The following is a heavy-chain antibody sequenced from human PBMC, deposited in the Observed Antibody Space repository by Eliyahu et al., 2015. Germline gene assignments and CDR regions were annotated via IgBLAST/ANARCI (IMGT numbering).Heavy chain of an antibody. D-gene: IGHD6-19*01. V-gene: IGHV3-30*18. Sequence: QVQLVESGGGVVQPGRSLRLSCAAXGXTFSSYGMHWVRQAPGKGLEWVXVISYXGXXKYYADSVKGRXTISRDNSKNTLYLQMNSLRAEDTAVYYCAKEGPAYSSGWYYFDYWGQGTLVTVSS. J-gene: IGHJ4*02. CDR3: AKEGPAYSSGWYYFDY. CDR1: GXTFSSYG. CDR2: ISYXGXXK.